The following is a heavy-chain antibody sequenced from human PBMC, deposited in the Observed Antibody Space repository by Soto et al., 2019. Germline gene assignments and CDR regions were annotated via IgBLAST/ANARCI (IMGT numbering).Heavy chain of an antibody. Sequence: QVQLVESGGGVVQPGRSLRLSCAASGFMFSNHGMHWVRQAPGKGLEWVAVIWSDGNNRYYADSVKGRFTISRDNSKNTLYLKMNSLRAEDTAVYYCVSGDNWNDEASDYWGQGTLVTVSS. V-gene: IGHV3-33*01. CDR2: IWSDGNNR. CDR3: VSGDNWNDEASDY. D-gene: IGHD1-1*01. CDR1: GFMFSNHG. J-gene: IGHJ4*02.